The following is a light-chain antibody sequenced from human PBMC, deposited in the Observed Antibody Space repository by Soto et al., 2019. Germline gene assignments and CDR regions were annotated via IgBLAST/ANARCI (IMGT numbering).Light chain of an antibody. J-gene: IGKJ5*01. CDR2: AAC. CDR3: QQHGSSAPIT. Sequence: EMVLTQSPDTLALSPGERATLSCRASQSVSSSYLAWYQQRPGHAPRRLIYAACSHGTGIPDRFRGSGSEPDFPLTISSLXPXDLALYYCQQHGSSAPITFGQGTRLEIK. CDR1: QSVSSSY. V-gene: IGKV3-20*01.